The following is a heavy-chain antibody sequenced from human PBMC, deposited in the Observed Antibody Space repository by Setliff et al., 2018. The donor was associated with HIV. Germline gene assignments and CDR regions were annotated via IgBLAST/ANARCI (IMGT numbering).Heavy chain of an antibody. V-gene: IGHV4-4*07. CDR3: ARDDYYXXXXDV. J-gene: IGHJ6*02. CDR1: DSGTYY. Sequence: SETLSLTCTVSDSGTYYWSWIRQPAGKGLEWIGRVSSRGDNNYNPSLKSRVTMSVDTSKNKFSLKLTSVPASDTAAYYCARDDYYXXXXDVLG. CDR2: VSSRGDN.